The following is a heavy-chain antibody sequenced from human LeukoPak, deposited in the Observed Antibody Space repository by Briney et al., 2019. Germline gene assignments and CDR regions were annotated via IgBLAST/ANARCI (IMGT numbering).Heavy chain of an antibody. CDR2: ISAYNGNT. Sequence: ASVKVSCKASGYTFTSYGISWVRQAPGQGLEWMGWISAYNGNTNYAQKLQGRVTMTTDTSTSTAYMELRSLRSDDTAVYYCASQYDFWSGVTTTPSRWGQGTLVTVSS. CDR3: ASQYDFWSGVTTTPSR. CDR1: GYTFTSYG. D-gene: IGHD3-3*01. V-gene: IGHV1-18*01. J-gene: IGHJ4*02.